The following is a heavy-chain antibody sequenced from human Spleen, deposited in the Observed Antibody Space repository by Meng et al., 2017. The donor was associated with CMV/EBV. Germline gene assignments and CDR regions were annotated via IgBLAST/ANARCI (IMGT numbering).Heavy chain of an antibody. J-gene: IGHJ3*01. V-gene: IGHV3-66*02. CDR3: AKDIYSNYDAFDV. Sequence: GGSLRLSCAASGFTVSSNYMSWVRQAPGKGLEWVSVIYSGGNTYYADSVKGRFTISRDNSKNTMYLQLKSLRADDTAIYYCAKDIYSNYDAFDVWGQGTKVTVSS. CDR2: IYSGGNT. D-gene: IGHD4-11*01. CDR1: GFTVSSNY.